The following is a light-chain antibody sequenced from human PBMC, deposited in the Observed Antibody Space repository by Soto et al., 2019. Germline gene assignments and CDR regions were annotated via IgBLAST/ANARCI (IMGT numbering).Light chain of an antibody. V-gene: IGKV3-15*01. CDR2: DTS. CDR1: QSVSSK. CDR3: QQYVHWPPGT. J-gene: IGKJ1*01. Sequence: EIVMTQSPATLSVSPGERAALSCRASQSVSSKLAWYRQRPGQAPRLVIYDTSTRAAGIADRFSGSGSGTEFTLTISRLQSEDFAVYYCQQYVHWPPGTFGQGTKVDI.